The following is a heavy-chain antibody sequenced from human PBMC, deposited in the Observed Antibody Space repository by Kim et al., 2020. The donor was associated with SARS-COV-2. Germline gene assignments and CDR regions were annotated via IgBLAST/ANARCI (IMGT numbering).Heavy chain of an antibody. V-gene: IGHV4-31*02. CDR3: AREGDYGDYVY. D-gene: IGHD4-17*01. Sequence: NYHNPALKGRGTISGETSKNQFSLKLSSVTAADTGVYYCAREGDYGDYVYWGQGTLVTVSS. CDR2: N. J-gene: IGHJ4*02.